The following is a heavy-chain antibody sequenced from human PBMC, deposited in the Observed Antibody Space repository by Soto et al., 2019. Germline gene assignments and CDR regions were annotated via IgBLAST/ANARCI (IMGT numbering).Heavy chain of an antibody. CDR3: TRDCVGYYGMDL. D-gene: IGHD1-26*01. Sequence: EVQLVESGGGLVQPGGSLRLSCAPSGFTFSSDSMNWVRQATGKGLACVSLISSSSSDINYVDAVKGRFTITRDNAKNSQYLQINSLRDEATVGYYFTRDCVGYYGMDLCGQGTTVTVSS. V-gene: IGHV3-48*02. J-gene: IGHJ6*02. CDR2: ISSSSSDI. CDR1: GFTFSSDS.